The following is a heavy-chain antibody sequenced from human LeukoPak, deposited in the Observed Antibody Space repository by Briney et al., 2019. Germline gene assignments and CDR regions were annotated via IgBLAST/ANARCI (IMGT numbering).Heavy chain of an antibody. CDR1: GFTFSSYG. CDR3: AKGTGGDYVPWVDY. Sequence: GGSLRLSCAASGFTFSSYGMHWVRQAPGKGLEWVAVIAFDGTNKYYADSVKGRFTISRDNSKNTLYLQMNSLRAEDTAVYYCAKGTGGDYVPWVDYWGQGTLVTVSS. J-gene: IGHJ4*02. V-gene: IGHV3-30*18. D-gene: IGHD4-17*01. CDR2: IAFDGTNK.